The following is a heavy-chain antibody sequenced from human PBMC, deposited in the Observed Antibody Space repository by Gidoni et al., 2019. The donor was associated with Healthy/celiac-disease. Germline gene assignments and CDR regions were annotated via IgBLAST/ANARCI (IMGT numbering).Heavy chain of an antibody. D-gene: IGHD5-12*01. V-gene: IGHV4-39*01. Sequence: QLQLQESGPGLVKPSETLSLTCNVSGGSISSSSYYWGWIRQPPGKGLEWIGSIYYSGSTYYNPSLQSRVTISVDTSKNQFSLKLSSVTAADTAVYYCARHSSLERWLQLGPVDYWGQGTLVTVSS. J-gene: IGHJ4*02. CDR1: GGSISSSSYY. CDR3: ARHSSLERWLQLGPVDY. CDR2: IYYSGST.